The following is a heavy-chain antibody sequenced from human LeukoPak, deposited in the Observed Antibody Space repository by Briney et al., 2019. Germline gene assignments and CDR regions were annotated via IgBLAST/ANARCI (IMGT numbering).Heavy chain of an antibody. CDR3: ARDQGLMVPKGFDP. CDR1: GCTFTSYA. J-gene: IGHJ5*02. CDR2: INAGNGNT. D-gene: IGHD2-8*01. V-gene: IGHV1-3*03. Sequence: ASVKVSCKASGCTFTSYAMNWVRQAPGQRREWMGWINAGNGNTKYSQEFQGRVTITRDTSASTAYMELSSLRSEDMAVYYCARDQGLMVPKGFDPWGQGTLVTVSS.